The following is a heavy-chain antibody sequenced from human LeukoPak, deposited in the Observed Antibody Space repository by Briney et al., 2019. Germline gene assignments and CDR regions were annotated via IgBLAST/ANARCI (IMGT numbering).Heavy chain of an antibody. V-gene: IGHV3-23*01. CDR2: ISGSGGST. J-gene: IGHJ1*01. Sequence: PGGSLRLSCAASGFTFSSYAMSWVRQAPGKGLEWVSAISGSGGSTFYADSVKGRFTISRDNSKNTLYLQMNSLRVEDTAVYYCANSHRQQLVPRYFQHWGQGTLVTVSS. D-gene: IGHD6-13*01. CDR1: GFTFSSYA. CDR3: ANSHRQQLVPRYFQH.